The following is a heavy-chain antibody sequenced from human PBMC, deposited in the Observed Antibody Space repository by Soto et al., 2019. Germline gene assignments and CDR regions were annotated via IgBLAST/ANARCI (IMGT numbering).Heavy chain of an antibody. D-gene: IGHD2-15*01. V-gene: IGHV4-31*03. CDR1: GGSITSGNYY. CDR2: IYYSGRT. J-gene: IGHJ5*02. CDR3: ARYCSGGSCYDWFDP. Sequence: ASETLSLTCTVSGGSITSGNYYWICIRQHPGKGLEWIGYIYYSGRTYYNPSLKSRVTISLDMSKNQFSLKLSSVTAADTALYYCARYCSGGSCYDWFDPWGQGTLVTVSS.